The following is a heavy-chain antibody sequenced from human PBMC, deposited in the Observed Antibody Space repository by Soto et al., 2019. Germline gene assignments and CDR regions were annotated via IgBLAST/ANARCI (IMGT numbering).Heavy chain of an antibody. Sequence: GGSLRLSCAASGFNFSNYAMSWVRQAPGKELEWVASISSRGGSTDYADSVKGRFTISRDNSQNTLNLQMNSLRAEDTAIYFCAKNQHAMAHDYWGPGTLVTVSS. CDR3: AKNQHAMAHDY. CDR2: ISSRGGST. D-gene: IGHD2-8*01. J-gene: IGHJ4*02. V-gene: IGHV3-23*01. CDR1: GFNFSNYA.